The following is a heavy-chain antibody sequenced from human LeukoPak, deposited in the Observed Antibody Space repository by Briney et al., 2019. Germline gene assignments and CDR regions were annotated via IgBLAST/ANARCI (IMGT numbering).Heavy chain of an antibody. Sequence: GGSLRLSCAASGFTFDDYAMHWVRQAPGKGLEWVSGISWNSGSIGYADSVKGRFTISRDNAKNSLYLQMNSLRAEDTAVYYCASITGVAIDAFDIWGQGTMVTVSS. CDR2: ISWNSGSI. J-gene: IGHJ3*02. D-gene: IGHD1-20*01. CDR3: ASITGVAIDAFDI. CDR1: GFTFDDYA. V-gene: IGHV3-9*01.